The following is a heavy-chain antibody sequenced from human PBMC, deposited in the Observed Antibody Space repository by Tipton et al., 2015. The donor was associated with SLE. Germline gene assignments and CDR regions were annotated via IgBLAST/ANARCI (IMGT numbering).Heavy chain of an antibody. V-gene: IGHV4-39*01. J-gene: IGHJ6*03. Sequence: TLSLTCTVSGGSISSSSYYWGWIRQPPGKGLEWIGSIYYSGSTYYNPSLKSRVTISVDTSKNQFSLKLSSVTAADTAVYYCAFLGLTYYYYYYIDVWGKGTTVTVSS. CDR2: IYYSGST. CDR1: GGSISSSSYY. CDR3: AFLGLTYYYYYYIDV. D-gene: IGHD7-27*01.